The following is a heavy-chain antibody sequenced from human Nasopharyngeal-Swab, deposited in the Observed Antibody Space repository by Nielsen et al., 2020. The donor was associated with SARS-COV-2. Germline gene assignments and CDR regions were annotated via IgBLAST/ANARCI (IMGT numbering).Heavy chain of an antibody. CDR3: ARDRWFGEFLSFDY. V-gene: IGHV3-21*01. J-gene: IGHJ4*02. Sequence: WRGLEWVSSISSSSSYIYYADSVKGRFTISRDNAKNSLYLQMNNLRAEDTAVYYCARDRWFGEFLSFDYWGQGTLVTVSS. D-gene: IGHD3-10*01. CDR2: ISSSSSYI.